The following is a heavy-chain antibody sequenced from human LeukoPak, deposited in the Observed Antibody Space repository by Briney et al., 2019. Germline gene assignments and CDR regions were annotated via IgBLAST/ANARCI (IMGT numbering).Heavy chain of an antibody. Sequence: ASVKVSCKASGYTFTGYYMHWVRQAPGQGLEWMGWINPNSGGTNYAQKLQGRVTMTRDTPISTAYMELSRLRSDDTAVYYCARSGSSLVNWFDPWGQGTLVTVSS. CDR3: ARSGSSLVNWFDP. J-gene: IGHJ5*02. CDR2: INPNSGGT. V-gene: IGHV1-2*02. CDR1: GYTFTGYY. D-gene: IGHD6-13*01.